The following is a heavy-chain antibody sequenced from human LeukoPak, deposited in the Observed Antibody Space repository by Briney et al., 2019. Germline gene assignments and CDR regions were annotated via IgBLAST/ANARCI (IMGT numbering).Heavy chain of an antibody. CDR3: ARELGLAVAAPFDY. V-gene: IGHV3-30-3*01. Sequence: PGRSLRLSCAASGFTFSSYAMHSVRQAPGKGLGRVAVISYDGSNKYYADSVKGRFTIPRDNPKNTLYLQMNSLRAEDTAVYYCARELGLAVAAPFDYWGQGTLVTVSS. CDR1: GFTFSSYA. J-gene: IGHJ4*02. CDR2: ISYDGSNK. D-gene: IGHD6-19*01.